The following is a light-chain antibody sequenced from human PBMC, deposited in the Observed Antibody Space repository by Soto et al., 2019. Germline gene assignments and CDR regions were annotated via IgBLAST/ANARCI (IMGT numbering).Light chain of an antibody. J-gene: IGLJ1*01. CDR2: EDS. V-gene: IGLV2-14*01. CDR3: SSYASTGTLYV. CDR1: SSDVGGFNY. Sequence: QSVLAQPASVSGSPGQSITISCTGTSSDVGGFNYVSWYQQHPDKAPKLMIFEDSNRPSGVSNRFSGSKSGNTASLTISGLQAEDEAHYYCSSYASTGTLYVFGTGTKVTVL.